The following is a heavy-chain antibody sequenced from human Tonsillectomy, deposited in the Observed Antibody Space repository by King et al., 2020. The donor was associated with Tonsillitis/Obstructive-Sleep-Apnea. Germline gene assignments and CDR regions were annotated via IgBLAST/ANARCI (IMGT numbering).Heavy chain of an antibody. D-gene: IGHD3-16*01. Sequence: QSQLVQSGAEVKKPGATVKVSCKVSGYTLTELSMHWVRQAPGKGLEWMGGFDPEDGETIYAQKFQGRVTMTEDTSTDTAYMELSSLRSEDTAVYYCATTWGESNWFDPWGQGTLVTVSS. CDR2: FDPEDGET. CDR3: ATTWGESNWFDP. CDR1: GYTLTELS. V-gene: IGHV1-24*01. J-gene: IGHJ5*02.